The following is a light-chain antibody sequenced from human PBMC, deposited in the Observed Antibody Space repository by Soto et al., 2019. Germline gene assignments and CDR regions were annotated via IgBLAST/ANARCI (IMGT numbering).Light chain of an antibody. CDR1: QSVSSY. CDR3: QQRSNWTPRWT. Sequence: EIVLTQSPATLSLSPGERATLSCRASQSVSSYLAWYQQKPGQGPRLLIYDASNRATGIPARFSGSGSGTDFTLTISSLEPEDFAVYYCQQRSNWTPRWTFGQGTKVEIK. J-gene: IGKJ1*01. V-gene: IGKV3-11*01. CDR2: DAS.